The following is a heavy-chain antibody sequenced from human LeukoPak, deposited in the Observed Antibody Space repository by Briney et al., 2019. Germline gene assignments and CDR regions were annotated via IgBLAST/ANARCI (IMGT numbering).Heavy chain of an antibody. Sequence: PSQTLSLTFTVPGGSISSGGYDWSWIRQHPGKGLEWIGYIYYSGSTYYHPSLKSRVTISVDTSKNQFSLKLSSVTAADTAVYYCARGSGPDAFDIWGQGTMVTVSS. D-gene: IGHD6-19*01. J-gene: IGHJ3*02. CDR2: IYYSGST. CDR3: ARGSGPDAFDI. CDR1: GGSISSGGYD. V-gene: IGHV4-31*03.